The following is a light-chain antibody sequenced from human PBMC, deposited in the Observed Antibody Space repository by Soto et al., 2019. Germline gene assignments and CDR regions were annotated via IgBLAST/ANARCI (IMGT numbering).Light chain of an antibody. Sequence: IQLTQSPSSLPASVGDRVTITCRASQGISSFLAWYQQKPGKAPKVLIYGASTLQSGVPLRFSGRGSGTDFTLTISSLQPEDFATYYCQQLESYPLTFGGGTKV. CDR1: QGISSF. J-gene: IGKJ4*01. V-gene: IGKV1-9*01. CDR3: QQLESYPLT. CDR2: GAS.